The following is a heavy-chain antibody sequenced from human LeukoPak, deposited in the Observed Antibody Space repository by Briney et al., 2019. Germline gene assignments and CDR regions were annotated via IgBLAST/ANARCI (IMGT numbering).Heavy chain of an antibody. CDR2: IYYSGST. CDR3: ARGVVGVTPYLDY. CDR1: GGSISSSSYY. V-gene: IGHV4-39*07. D-gene: IGHD1-26*01. Sequence: SSETLSLTCTVSGGSISSSSYYWGWIRQPPGKGLEWIGSIYYSGSTYYNPPLKSRVTISVDTSKNQFSLKLSSVTAADTAVYYCARGVVGVTPYLDYWGQGTLVTVSS. J-gene: IGHJ4*02.